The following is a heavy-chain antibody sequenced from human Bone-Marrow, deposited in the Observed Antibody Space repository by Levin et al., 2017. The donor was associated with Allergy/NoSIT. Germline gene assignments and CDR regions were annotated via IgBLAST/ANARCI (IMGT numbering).Heavy chain of an antibody. CDR1: GLSFSSFW. Sequence: GESLKISREVSGLSFSSFWMTWVRQAPGKGLEWVATIKQDGTEKYYVDSVKGRFTISRDNAKNSVYLQMNSLSAEDTAVYYCARALDEIYKDVLTVLDHWGQGTLVTVS. CDR3: ARALDEIYKDVLTVLDH. V-gene: IGHV3-7*01. CDR2: IKQDGTEK. J-gene: IGHJ4*02. D-gene: IGHD1-1*01.